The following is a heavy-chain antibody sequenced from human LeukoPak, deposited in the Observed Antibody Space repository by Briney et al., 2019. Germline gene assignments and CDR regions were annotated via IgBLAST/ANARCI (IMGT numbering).Heavy chain of an antibody. CDR1: GFTFSSYA. CDR3: AKHVLRYFDWLSPFDY. D-gene: IGHD3-9*01. V-gene: IGHV3-23*01. Sequence: PGGSLRLSCAASGFTFSSYAMSWVRQAPGKGLEWVSAISGSGGSTYYADSVKGRFTISRDNSKNTLYLQMNSLRAEDTAVYYCAKHVLRYFDWLSPFDYWGQGTLVTVSS. CDR2: ISGSGGST. J-gene: IGHJ4*02.